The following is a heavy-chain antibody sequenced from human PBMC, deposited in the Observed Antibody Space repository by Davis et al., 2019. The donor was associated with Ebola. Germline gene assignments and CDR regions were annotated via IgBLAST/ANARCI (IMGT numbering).Heavy chain of an antibody. V-gene: IGHV4-59*01. CDR2: IYYSGST. CDR3: ASINSGSYTNAFDI. CDR1: GGSISSYY. Sequence: SETLSLTCTVSGGSISSYYWSWIRQPPGKGLEWIRYIYYSGSTNYNLSLKSRVTISVDTSKNQFSLKLSSVTAADTAVYYCASINSGSYTNAFDIWGQGTTVTVSS. J-gene: IGHJ3*02. D-gene: IGHD1-26*01.